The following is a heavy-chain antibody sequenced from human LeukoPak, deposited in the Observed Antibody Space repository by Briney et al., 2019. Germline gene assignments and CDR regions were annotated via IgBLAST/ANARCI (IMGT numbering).Heavy chain of an antibody. CDR3: TTHCSSTSCYFGSDP. CDR1: GFTFGDYA. D-gene: IGHD2-2*01. Sequence: GGSLRLSCTASGFTFGDYAMGWVRQAPGKGLEWVGFIRSKAYGGTTEYAASVKGRFTISRDDSKSIAYLQMNSLTTEDTAVYYCTTHCSSTSCYFGSDPWGQGTLVTVSS. J-gene: IGHJ5*02. CDR2: IRSKAYGGTT. V-gene: IGHV3-49*04.